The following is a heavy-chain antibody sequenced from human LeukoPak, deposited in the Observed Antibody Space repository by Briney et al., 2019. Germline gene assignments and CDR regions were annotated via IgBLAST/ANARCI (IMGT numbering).Heavy chain of an antibody. Sequence: PGGSLRLSCAASGFTFSSYSMNWVRQAPGKGLEWVSSISSSSSYIYYADSVKGRFTISRDNAKNSLYLQMNSLRVEDTAVYYCYGSGSYYNNWFDPWGQGTLVTVSS. D-gene: IGHD3-10*01. CDR1: GFTFSSYS. CDR3: YGSGSYYNNWFDP. V-gene: IGHV3-21*01. CDR2: ISSSSSYI. J-gene: IGHJ5*02.